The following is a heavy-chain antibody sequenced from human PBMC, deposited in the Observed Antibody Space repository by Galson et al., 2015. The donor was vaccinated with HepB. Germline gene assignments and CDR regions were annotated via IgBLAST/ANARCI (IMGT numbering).Heavy chain of an antibody. CDR2: IWYDGSNK. CDR1: GFTFRGHS. Sequence: SLRLSCAASGFTFRGHSMHWVRQAPGKGLEWVAVIWYDGSNKDYADSVRGRFTISRDNSKNTVYLQMNSLRAEDTAVYYCARESEVSGWYFFDYLGQGTLVTVSS. CDR3: ARESEVSGWYFFDY. D-gene: IGHD6-19*01. V-gene: IGHV3-33*08. J-gene: IGHJ4*02.